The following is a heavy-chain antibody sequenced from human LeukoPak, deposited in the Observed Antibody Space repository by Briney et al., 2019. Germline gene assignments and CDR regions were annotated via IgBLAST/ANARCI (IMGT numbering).Heavy chain of an antibody. Sequence: GASVKVSCKASGYTFTSYYIHWVRQAPGQGLDWMAMINPSGDTTIYAQRFQDRVTMTRDTSTSTVYMELSSLRSDDTAVYYCARTVARRFDYWGQGTLVTVSS. J-gene: IGHJ4*02. D-gene: IGHD6-6*01. V-gene: IGHV1-46*01. CDR3: ARTVARRFDY. CDR2: INPSGDTT. CDR1: GYTFTSYY.